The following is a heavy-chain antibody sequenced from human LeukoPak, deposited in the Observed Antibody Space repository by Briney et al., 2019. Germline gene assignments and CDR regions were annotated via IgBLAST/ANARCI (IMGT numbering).Heavy chain of an antibody. CDR3: AKLETTVVTGTDY. CDR2: VSLSDNI. D-gene: IGHD4-23*01. Sequence: PGGSLRLSCAASGFTFSSYGMTWVRQAPGKGLEWVSLVSLSDNIFYADSVKGRFTISRDNSKNTLYLQMNSLRAEDTAVYYCAKLETTVVTGTDYWGQGTLVTVSS. J-gene: IGHJ4*02. CDR1: GFTFSSYG. V-gene: IGHV3-23*01.